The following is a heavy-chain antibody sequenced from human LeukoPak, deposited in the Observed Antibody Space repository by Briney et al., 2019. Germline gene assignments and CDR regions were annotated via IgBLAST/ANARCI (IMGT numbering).Heavy chain of an antibody. Sequence: SVKVSCKASGGTFSSYAISWVRQAPGQGLEWMGGIIPIFGTANYAQKFQGRVTITADKSTSTAYMELSSLRSEDTAVYYCARALYYDILTGYYKSFDYWGQGTLVTVSS. CDR3: ARALYYDILTGYYKSFDY. D-gene: IGHD3-9*01. V-gene: IGHV1-69*06. J-gene: IGHJ4*02. CDR1: GGTFSSYA. CDR2: IIPIFGTA.